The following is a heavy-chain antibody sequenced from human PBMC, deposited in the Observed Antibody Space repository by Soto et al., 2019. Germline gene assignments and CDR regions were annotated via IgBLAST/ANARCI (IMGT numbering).Heavy chain of an antibody. V-gene: IGHV3-9*01. J-gene: IGHJ5*02. CDR2: ISWNSGSI. Sequence: DVQLVESGGGLVQPGRSLRLSCAASGFTFDDYAMHWVRQAPGKGLEWVSGISWNSGSIGYADSVKGRFTISRDNAKNSLYLQMNSLRAEDTALYYCAKAKMTTVTTNWFDPWGQGTLVTVSS. CDR1: GFTFDDYA. CDR3: AKAKMTTVTTNWFDP. D-gene: IGHD4-17*01.